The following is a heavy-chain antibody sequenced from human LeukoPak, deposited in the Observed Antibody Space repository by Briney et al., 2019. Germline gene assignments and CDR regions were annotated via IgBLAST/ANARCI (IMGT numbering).Heavy chain of an antibody. D-gene: IGHD2-2*03. J-gene: IGHJ4*02. CDR1: GGSISSYY. CDR3: ARVNPGYCSSTSCYGGESIDY. CDR2: IYYSGSI. V-gene: IGHV4-59*01. Sequence: SETLSLTCTVSGGSISSYYWSWIRQPPGKGLEWIGYIYYSGSINYNPSLKSRVTISVDTSKNQFSLKLSSVTAADTAVYYCARVNPGYCSSTSCYGGESIDYWGQGTLVTVSS.